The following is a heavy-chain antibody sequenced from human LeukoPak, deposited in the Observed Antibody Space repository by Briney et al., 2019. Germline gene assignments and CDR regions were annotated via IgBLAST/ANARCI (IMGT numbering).Heavy chain of an antibody. CDR1: GFTFSSYW. D-gene: IGHD3-3*01. Sequence: GGSLRLSCAASGFTFSSYWMNWVRQAPGKGLEGVSSLTSSSSFIYYADSVKGRFTISRDDAKNSLSLQMSSLRAEDTAVYYCARAGQYYDFWSGPTYGMDVWGQGTTVTVSS. J-gene: IGHJ6*02. V-gene: IGHV3-21*01. CDR2: LTSSSSFI. CDR3: ARAGQYYDFWSGPTYGMDV.